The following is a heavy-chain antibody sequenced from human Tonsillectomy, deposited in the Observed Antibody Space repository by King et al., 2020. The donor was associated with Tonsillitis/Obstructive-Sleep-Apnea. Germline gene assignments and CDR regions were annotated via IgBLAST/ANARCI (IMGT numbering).Heavy chain of an antibody. Sequence: LQLQESGPGLVXPXXTXSXXCXVXGXXXSXGGYYWSXVRQHPGXGLEYIGYIXDDGSTYYNTSLKSLVTISADASKNPFSLTLNSVTAADTAVYCCARLAPPYYMDVWGKGTTVTVS. V-gene: IGHV4-31*01. J-gene: IGHJ6*03. CDR1: GXXXSXGGYY. CDR3: ARLAPPYYMDV. CDR2: IXDDGST.